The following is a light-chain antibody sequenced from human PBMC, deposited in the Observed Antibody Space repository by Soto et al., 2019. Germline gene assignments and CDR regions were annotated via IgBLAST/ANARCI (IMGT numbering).Light chain of an antibody. V-gene: IGKV3-11*01. CDR3: QHRSSWPLT. Sequence: EIVLTQSPATLSLSPGERATLSCRASQSVSSYLAWYQQKPGQAPRLLIYDASNRATGIPARFSGSGSATDFTLTITGLEPEDFAVYYCQHRSSWPLTFGGGTKVEIK. CDR1: QSVSSY. CDR2: DAS. J-gene: IGKJ4*01.